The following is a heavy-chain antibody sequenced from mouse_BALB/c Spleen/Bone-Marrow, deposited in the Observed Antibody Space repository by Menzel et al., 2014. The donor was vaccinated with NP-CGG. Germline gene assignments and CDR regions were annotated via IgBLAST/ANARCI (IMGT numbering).Heavy chain of an antibody. CDR1: GFDFRTYW. CDR2: INPDSKTK. J-gene: IGHJ3*01. CDR3: ARMGYYGWLAY. Sequence: DVQLVESGGGLVQPGGFLKLSCAASGFDFRTYWMSWVRQAPGKGLEWIGEINPDSKTKNYAPSLKDKFIISRDNAKNTLYLQMSKVRSEDTALYHCARMGYYGWLAYWGQGTLVTVSA. D-gene: IGHD1-1*01. V-gene: IGHV4-1*02.